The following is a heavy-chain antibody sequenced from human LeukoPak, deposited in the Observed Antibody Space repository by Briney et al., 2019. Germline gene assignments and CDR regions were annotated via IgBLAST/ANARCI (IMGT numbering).Heavy chain of an antibody. CDR2: IYYSGST. CDR1: GGSISSSSYY. Sequence: PSETLPLTCTVSGGSISSSSYYWGWIRQPPGKGLEWIGSIYYSGSTYYNPSLKSRVTISVDTSKNQFSLKLSSVTAADTAVYYCARDLDRAVAGPFDYWGQGTLVTVSS. D-gene: IGHD6-19*01. J-gene: IGHJ4*02. CDR3: ARDLDRAVAGPFDY. V-gene: IGHV4-39*07.